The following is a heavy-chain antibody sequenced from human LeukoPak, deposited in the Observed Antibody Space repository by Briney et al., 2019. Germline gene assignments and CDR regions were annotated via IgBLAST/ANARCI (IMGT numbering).Heavy chain of an antibody. J-gene: IGHJ4*02. CDR2: ISGSSFTI. Sequence: GGSLRLSCAASGFTFSSYSMNWVRQAPGKGLEWVSYISGSSFTIYYADSVKGRFTISRDNAKNSLYLQMNSLRAEDTAVYYCAKWGPYDILTGRINWGQGTLVTVSS. CDR3: AKWGPYDILTGRIN. D-gene: IGHD3-9*01. V-gene: IGHV3-48*01. CDR1: GFTFSSYS.